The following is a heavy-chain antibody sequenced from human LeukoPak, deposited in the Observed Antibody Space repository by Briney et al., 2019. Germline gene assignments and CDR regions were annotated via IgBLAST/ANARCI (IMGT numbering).Heavy chain of an antibody. CDR2: ISGSGGST. Sequence: PGGSLRLSCAASGFTFSSYAMIWVRQAPGKGLEWVSAISGSGGSTYYADSVKGRFTISRDNSKNTLYLQTNSLRAEDTAVYYCAKDEDSSGWYQVDYWGQGTLVTVSS. CDR1: GFTFSSYA. J-gene: IGHJ4*02. V-gene: IGHV3-23*01. CDR3: AKDEDSSGWYQVDY. D-gene: IGHD6-19*01.